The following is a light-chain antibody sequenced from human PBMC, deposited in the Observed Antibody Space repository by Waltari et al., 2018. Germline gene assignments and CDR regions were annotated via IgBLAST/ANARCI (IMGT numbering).Light chain of an antibody. V-gene: IGKV4-1*01. J-gene: IGKJ5*01. CDR3: QQFNNYLIT. CDR2: WAS. Sequence: DIVMTQSPDSLAVSLGERATINCKSSQSVLYSSNNKNYLTWYQQKPGQPPKLLIYWASTRESGVPDRFSGSASGTDFTLTISSLQPEDFATYYCQQFNNYLITFGQGTRLEIK. CDR1: QSVLYSSNNKNY.